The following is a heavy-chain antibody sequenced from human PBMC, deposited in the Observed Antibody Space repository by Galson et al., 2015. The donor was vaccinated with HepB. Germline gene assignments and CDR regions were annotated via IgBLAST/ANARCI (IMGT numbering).Heavy chain of an antibody. D-gene: IGHD1-1*01. CDR2: ISSSSSII. CDR1: GLTFSSQN. CDR3: AREFLVEAYP. J-gene: IGHJ5*02. Sequence: SLRLSCATSGLTFSSQNMNWVRQAPGKGLEWVSYISSSSSIIYYADSVKGRFTISRDNAKNSLYLQMNSLRVEDTAVYYCAREFLVEAYPWGQGTLVTVSS. V-gene: IGHV3-48*01.